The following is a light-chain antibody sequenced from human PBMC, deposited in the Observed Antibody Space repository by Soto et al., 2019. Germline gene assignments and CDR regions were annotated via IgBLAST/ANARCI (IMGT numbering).Light chain of an antibody. CDR3: QQSYRTPLT. J-gene: IGKJ1*01. CDR2: AAS. Sequence: DIQLTQSPSSLSASVGDRVTITCRASQSISSYLNWYQQKPGKAPKLLIYAASSLQSGVPSRFSGRGSCTAVTLTISSRQPEDFATYSCQQSYRTPLTFGQGTKVDIK. V-gene: IGKV1-39*01. CDR1: QSISSY.